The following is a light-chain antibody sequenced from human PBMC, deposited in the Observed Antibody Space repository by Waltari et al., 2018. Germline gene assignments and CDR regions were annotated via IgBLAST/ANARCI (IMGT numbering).Light chain of an antibody. CDR3: QVWDTSSDRVV. V-gene: IGLV3-21*03. Sequence: SYVLTQPPSASVAPGKTARITCGGNKVGSKSVHWYQQKPGQAPLLVVYDDSARPSGIPDRFSASNSGNTATLTISRVENGDEADYYCQVWDTSSDRVVFGGGTKLTVL. CDR1: KVGSKS. J-gene: IGLJ2*01. CDR2: DDS.